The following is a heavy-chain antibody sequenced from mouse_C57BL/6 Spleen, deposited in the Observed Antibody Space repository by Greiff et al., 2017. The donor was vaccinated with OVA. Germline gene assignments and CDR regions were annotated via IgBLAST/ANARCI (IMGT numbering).Heavy chain of an antibody. J-gene: IGHJ4*01. D-gene: IGHD2-3*01. V-gene: IGHV1-18*01. CDR1: GYTFTDYN. CDR3: ARWLLREDYFAMDY. CDR2: INPNNGGT. Sequence: VQLKQSGPELVKPGASVKIPCKASGYTFTDYNMDWVKQSHGKSLEWIGDINPNNGGTIYNQKFKGKATLTVDKSSSTAYMELRSLTSEDTAVYYCARWLLREDYFAMDYWGQGTSVTVSS.